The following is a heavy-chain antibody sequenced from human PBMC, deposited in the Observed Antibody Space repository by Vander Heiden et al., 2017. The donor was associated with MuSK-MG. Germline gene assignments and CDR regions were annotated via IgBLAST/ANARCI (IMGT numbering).Heavy chain of an antibody. D-gene: IGHD3-9*01. Sequence: QVQLQESGPGLVKPSQTLSLTCTVSGGSISRGGYYWGWIRQHPGKGLEWIGYIYYSGSTYYNPSLKSRVTISVDTSKNQFSLKLSSVTAADTAVYYCARRPRVYDILTGYYPGTYDYWGQGTLVTVSS. CDR1: GGSISRGGYY. V-gene: IGHV4-31*03. CDR2: IYYSGST. CDR3: ARRPRVYDILTGYYPGTYDY. J-gene: IGHJ4*02.